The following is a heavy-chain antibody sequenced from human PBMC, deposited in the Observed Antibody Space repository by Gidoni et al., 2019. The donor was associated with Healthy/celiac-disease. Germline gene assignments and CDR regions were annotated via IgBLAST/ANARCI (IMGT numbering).Heavy chain of an antibody. CDR1: GFTFRSSG. Sequence: VQLVESGGGVVQPGRSLRLSCADSGFTFRSSGMHWVRQAPGKGLEWVAVISYDGSNKYYADSVKGRFTISRDNSKNTLYLQMNSLRAEDTAVYYCAKTSIVGAPRDYGMDVWGQGTTVTVSS. J-gene: IGHJ6*02. V-gene: IGHV3-30*18. CDR2: ISYDGSNK. D-gene: IGHD1-26*01. CDR3: AKTSIVGAPRDYGMDV.